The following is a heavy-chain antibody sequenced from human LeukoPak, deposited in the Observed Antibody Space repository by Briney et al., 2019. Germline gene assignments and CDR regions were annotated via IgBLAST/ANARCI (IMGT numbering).Heavy chain of an antibody. CDR2: IYYSGST. CDR3: ASGYRYGYYYFDY. CDR1: GGSVNSGSYY. J-gene: IGHJ4*02. V-gene: IGHV4-61*01. D-gene: IGHD5-18*01. Sequence: SETLSLTCTVSGGSVNSGSYYWSWIRQPPGKGLEWIGYIYYSGSTNYNPSLKSRVTISVDTSKNQFSLKLSSVTAADTAVYYCASGYRYGYYYFDYWGQGTLVTVSS.